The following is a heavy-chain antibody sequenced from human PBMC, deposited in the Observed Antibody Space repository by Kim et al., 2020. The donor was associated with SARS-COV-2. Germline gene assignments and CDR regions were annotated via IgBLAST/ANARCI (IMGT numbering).Heavy chain of an antibody. V-gene: IGHV3-53*01. D-gene: IGHD1-1*01. CDR2: LYTHGDS. CDR1: GFSVSSNH. Sequence: GGSLRLSCSASGFSVSSNHMTWVRQTPGKGLEWVSLLYTHGDSHFADSVRGRFTISRDDSKNTLYLHMNSLRTDDTAVYYCARDWPPGRTTDALDIWGPGTTVSVSS. CDR3: ARDWPPGRTTDALDI. J-gene: IGHJ3*02.